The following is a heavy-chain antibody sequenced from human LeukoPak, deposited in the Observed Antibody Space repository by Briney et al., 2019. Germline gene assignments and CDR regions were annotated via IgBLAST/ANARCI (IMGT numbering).Heavy chain of an antibody. J-gene: IGHJ4*02. V-gene: IGHV1-3*01. CDR2: INAGTGNR. CDR1: GYTFTSYA. Sequence: ASVKVSCKASGYTFTSYAIHWVRQAPGQRLEWMGWINAGTGNRKYSQKFQDRVTITRETSATTVYMELSSLTSEDTAVYYCARVSDDSGWNFDYWGQGTLVTVSS. CDR3: ARVSDDSGWNFDY. D-gene: IGHD6-19*01.